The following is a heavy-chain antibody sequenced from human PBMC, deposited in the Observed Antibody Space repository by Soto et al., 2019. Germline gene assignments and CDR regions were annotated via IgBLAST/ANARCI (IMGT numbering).Heavy chain of an antibody. J-gene: IGHJ4*02. CDR1: GFTFSTYA. CDR2: ISGSGGST. Sequence: EVQLLESGGGLVQPGGSLRLSCAASGFTFSTYAMSWVRQAPGKGLEWVSGISGSGGSTYYGDSVKGRFTISRDNSKNTLYLQMNGLRAEDTAVYYCAKDIQDGSGSYSYFDYWCQGTLGTVSS. V-gene: IGHV3-23*01. D-gene: IGHD3-10*01. CDR3: AKDIQDGSGSYSYFDY.